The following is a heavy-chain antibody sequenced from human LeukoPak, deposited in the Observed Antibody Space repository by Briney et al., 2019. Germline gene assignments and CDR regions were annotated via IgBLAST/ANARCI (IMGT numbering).Heavy chain of an antibody. CDR2: IYHSGST. V-gene: IGHV4-4*02. Sequence: SETLSLTCAVSGGSISSSNWWSWVRQPPGKGLEWIGEIYHSGSTNYNPSLKSRVTISVDKSKNQFSLKLSPVTAADTAVYYCARAHPDAKWLWAYWGQGTLVTVSS. CDR1: GGSISSSNW. CDR3: ARAHPDAKWLWAY. J-gene: IGHJ4*02. D-gene: IGHD6-19*01.